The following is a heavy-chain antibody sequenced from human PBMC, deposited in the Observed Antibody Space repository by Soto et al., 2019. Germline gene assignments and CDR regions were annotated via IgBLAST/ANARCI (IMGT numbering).Heavy chain of an antibody. CDR2: ISYTGTT. Sequence: QVQLQESGPGLVRASETMSLTCTVSGGSISIRKYYWSWVRQPPGKGLEWIGYISYTGTTNYSPSLKSRVTISVDTSKNQISQRVISLTAADTAVYYCARSFSADDVSCNWFDPWGQGTLVFVSS. D-gene: IGHD3-10*01. CDR3: ARSFSADDVSCNWFDP. CDR1: GGSISIRKYY. V-gene: IGHV4-61*01. J-gene: IGHJ5*02.